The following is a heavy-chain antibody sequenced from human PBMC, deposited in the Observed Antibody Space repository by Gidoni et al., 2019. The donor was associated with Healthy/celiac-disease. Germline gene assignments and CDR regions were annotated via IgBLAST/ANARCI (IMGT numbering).Heavy chain of an antibody. Sequence: EVQLVESGGGLVQPGRSLRLSCAASGFTFDDYAMHWVRQDPGKGLEWVSGISWNSGSIGYADSVKGRFTISRDNAKNSLYLQMNSLRAEDTALYYCAKGRGLVPYYYYYYGMDVWGQGTSVTVSS. CDR2: ISWNSGSI. CDR3: AKGRGLVPYYYYYYGMDV. V-gene: IGHV3-9*01. D-gene: IGHD6-19*01. CDR1: GFTFDDYA. J-gene: IGHJ6*02.